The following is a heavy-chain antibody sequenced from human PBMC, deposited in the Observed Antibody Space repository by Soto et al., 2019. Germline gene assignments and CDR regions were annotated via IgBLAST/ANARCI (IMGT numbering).Heavy chain of an antibody. J-gene: IGHJ5*02. CDR2: IYYSGST. CDR1: GGSISSGGYY. Sequence: SETLSLTCTVSGGSISSGGYYWSWIRQHPGKGLEWIGYIYYSGSTYYNPSLKSRVTISVDTSKNQFSLKLSSVTAADTAVYYCARDWHDILTGYHNWFDPWGQGTLVTVSS. V-gene: IGHV4-31*03. D-gene: IGHD3-9*01. CDR3: ARDWHDILTGYHNWFDP.